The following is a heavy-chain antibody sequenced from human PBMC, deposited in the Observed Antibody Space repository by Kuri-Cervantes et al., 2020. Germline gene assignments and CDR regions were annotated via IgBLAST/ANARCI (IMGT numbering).Heavy chain of an antibody. CDR2: ISYDGSNK. CDR3: ARGGILGYCSGGSCYSPDY. Sequence: LSLTCAASGFTFSSYGMHWVRQAPGKGLEWVAVISYDGSNKYYADSMKGRFTISRDNSKNTLYLQMNSLRAEDTAVYYCARGGILGYCSGGSCYSPDYWGQGTLVTVSS. V-gene: IGHV3-30*03. J-gene: IGHJ4*02. CDR1: GFTFSSYG. D-gene: IGHD2-15*01.